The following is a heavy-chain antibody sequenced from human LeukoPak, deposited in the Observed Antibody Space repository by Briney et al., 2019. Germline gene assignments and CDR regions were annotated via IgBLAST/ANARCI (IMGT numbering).Heavy chain of an antibody. CDR2: ISTVSTYT. CDR3: ARDGSGFYHYYYMDV. D-gene: IGHD6-25*01. V-gene: IGHV3-21*01. J-gene: IGHJ6*03. Sequence: KPGGSLTLSCAPSGFTFTDYSMNWVHQAPGKGLEWVAHISTVSTYTHYTDSVKGRFTISRDNRKNLLYLQMSSLGAEDTAVYYCARDGSGFYHYYYMDVWGKGTTVTVSS. CDR1: GFTFTDYS.